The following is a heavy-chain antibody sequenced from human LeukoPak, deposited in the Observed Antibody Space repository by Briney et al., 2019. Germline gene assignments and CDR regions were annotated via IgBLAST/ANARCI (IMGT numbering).Heavy chain of an antibody. CDR1: GYTFTSYG. CDR3: ARWGNDLQQLVLYY. Sequence: ASVKVSCKASGYTFTSYGISWVRQAPGQGLEWMGWINAYNGNTNYAQKLQGRVTMTTDTSKSTAYMELRGLRSDDTAVYYCARWGNDLQQLVLYYWGQGTLVTVSS. V-gene: IGHV1-18*01. J-gene: IGHJ4*02. D-gene: IGHD6-6*01. CDR2: INAYNGNT.